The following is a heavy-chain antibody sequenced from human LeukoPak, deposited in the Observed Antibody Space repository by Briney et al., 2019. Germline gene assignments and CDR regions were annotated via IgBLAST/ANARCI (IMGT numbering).Heavy chain of an antibody. CDR2: INSDGSST. Sequence: QTGGSLRLSCAASGFTFSSYWMHWVRQAPGKGLVWVSRINSDGSSTSYADSVKGRFTISRDNAKNTLYLQMNSLRAEDTAVYYCARGGYSYGSYYYMDVWGKGTTVTVSS. CDR3: ARGGYSYGSYYYMDV. CDR1: GFTFSSYW. J-gene: IGHJ6*03. V-gene: IGHV3-74*01. D-gene: IGHD5-18*01.